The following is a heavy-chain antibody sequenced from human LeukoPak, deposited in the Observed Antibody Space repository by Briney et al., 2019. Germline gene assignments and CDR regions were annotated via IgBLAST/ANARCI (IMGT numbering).Heavy chain of an antibody. J-gene: IGHJ4*02. CDR1: GGSFSGYY. CDR2: INHSGST. V-gene: IGHV4-34*01. CDR3: ARPHGAAAGPIDY. Sequence: SETLSLTCAVYGGSFSGYYWSWIRQPPGKGLEWIGEINHSGSTNYNPSLKSRVTISVDTSKNQFSLKLSSVTAADTAVCYCARPHGAAAGPIDYWGQGTLVTVSS. D-gene: IGHD6-13*01.